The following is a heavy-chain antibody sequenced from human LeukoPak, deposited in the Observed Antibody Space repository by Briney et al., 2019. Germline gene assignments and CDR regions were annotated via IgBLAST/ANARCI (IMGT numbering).Heavy chain of an antibody. V-gene: IGHV1-2*02. J-gene: IGHJ4*02. Sequence: ASVKVSCKASGYTLTGEYLHWVRQAPGQGLEWLGWINPNSGGTNYARKFQGRVTMTSDTSISTAYMELSRLRSDDTALYYCTRGSYYDSSGYSGVRLFDYWGQGTPVTVPS. CDR2: INPNSGGT. CDR1: GYTLTGEY. D-gene: IGHD3-22*01. CDR3: TRGSYYDSSGYSGVRLFDY.